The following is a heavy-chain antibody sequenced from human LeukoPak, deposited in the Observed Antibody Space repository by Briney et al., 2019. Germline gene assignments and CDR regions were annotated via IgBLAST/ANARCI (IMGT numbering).Heavy chain of an antibody. V-gene: IGHV4-59*08. Sequence: SETLSLTCTVSGGSISTYYWSWIRQPPGKGLEWIGYIYYSENTNYNPSLKSRVTISVDTSKNQFSLKLSSVTAADTAVYYCTRRGGSSSSDWFDPWGQGTLVIVSS. CDR2: IYYSENT. J-gene: IGHJ5*02. CDR1: GGSISTYY. CDR3: TRRGGSSSSDWFDP. D-gene: IGHD6-6*01.